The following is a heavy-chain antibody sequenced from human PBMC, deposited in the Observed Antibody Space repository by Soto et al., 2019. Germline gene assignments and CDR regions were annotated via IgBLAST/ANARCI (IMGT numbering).Heavy chain of an antibody. Sequence: ASVKVSCKTSGYTFTSYYMHWVRQAPGQGLEWMGIINPSGGSTSYAQKFQGRVTMTRDTSTSTVYMELSSLRSEDTAVYYCARDYYDSSGYDAFDIWGQGTMVTVSS. V-gene: IGHV1-46*01. CDR2: INPSGGST. J-gene: IGHJ3*02. D-gene: IGHD3-22*01. CDR3: ARDYYDSSGYDAFDI. CDR1: GYTFTSYY.